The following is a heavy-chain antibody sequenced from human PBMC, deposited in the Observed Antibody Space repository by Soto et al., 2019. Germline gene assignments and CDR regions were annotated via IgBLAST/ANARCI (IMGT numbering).Heavy chain of an antibody. CDR1: GFSFSSYA. CDR2: LWYDGSNQ. V-gene: IGHV3-33*01. J-gene: IGHJ4*02. Sequence: GGSLRLSCAASGFSFSSYAMHWVRQAPGKGLEWVAALWYDGSNQNYAESVKGRFTISRDNSKSTVYLQMNSLKAEDTAVYYCARDINDFWSGYLYWGQGTLVTVAS. D-gene: IGHD3-3*01. CDR3: ARDINDFWSGYLY.